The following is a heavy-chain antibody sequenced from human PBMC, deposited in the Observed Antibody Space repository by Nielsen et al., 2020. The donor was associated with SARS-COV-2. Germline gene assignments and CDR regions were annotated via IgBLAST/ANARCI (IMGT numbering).Heavy chain of an antibody. D-gene: IGHD3-22*01. Sequence: SETLSLTCAVYGGSFSGYYWSWIRQPPGKGLEWIGEINHSGSTNYNPSLKSRVTISVDTSKNQFSLKLTSLTAADTAVYYCARGRRIYDRTGYVGPVFDYWGQGALVTVSS. V-gene: IGHV4-34*01. J-gene: IGHJ4*02. CDR1: GGSFSGYY. CDR3: ARGRRIYDRTGYVGPVFDY. CDR2: INHSGST.